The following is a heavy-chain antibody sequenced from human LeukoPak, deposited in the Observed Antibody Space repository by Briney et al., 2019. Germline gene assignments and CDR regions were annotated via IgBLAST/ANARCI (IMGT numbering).Heavy chain of an antibody. CDR2: INPSGGST. D-gene: IGHD6-19*01. V-gene: IGHV1-46*01. J-gene: IGHJ4*02. Sequence: ASVKVSCKASGYTFTSYYMHWVRQAPGQGLEWMGIINPSGGSTSYAQKFQGRVTMTRDTSTSTVYMELSSLRSEDTAVYYCARAGVKRRTAVAGTEGDYWGQGTLVTVSS. CDR1: GYTFTSYY. CDR3: ARAGVKRRTAVAGTEGDY.